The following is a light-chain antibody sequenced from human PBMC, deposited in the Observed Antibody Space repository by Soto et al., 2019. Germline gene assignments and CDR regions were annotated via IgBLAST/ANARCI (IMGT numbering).Light chain of an antibody. CDR2: DNN. V-gene: IGLV1-51*01. CDR1: SSNIGNNY. CDR3: GTWDSSLSFYV. Sequence: QSVLTQPPSVSAAPGQTVTISCSGSSSNIGNNYVSWYQQLPGTAPKLLIYDNNKRPSGIPDRFSGSKSGTSATLGITGLQTGDEADYYCGTWDSSLSFYVFGTGTKVTVL. J-gene: IGLJ1*01.